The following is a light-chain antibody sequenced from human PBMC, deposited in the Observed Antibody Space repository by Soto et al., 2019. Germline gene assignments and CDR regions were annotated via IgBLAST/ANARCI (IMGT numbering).Light chain of an antibody. CDR1: TSDVGRYNY. CDR3: NSYTTGTTWV. Sequence: QSVLTQPASVSGSPGQSITIPCTGTTSDVGRYNYVSWHQQHPGKAPKLLIFDVSNRPSGVSDRFSGSKSGNTASLTISGLQAEDEADYYCNSYTTGTTWVFGGGTKLTVL. V-gene: IGLV2-14*01. CDR2: DVS. J-gene: IGLJ3*02.